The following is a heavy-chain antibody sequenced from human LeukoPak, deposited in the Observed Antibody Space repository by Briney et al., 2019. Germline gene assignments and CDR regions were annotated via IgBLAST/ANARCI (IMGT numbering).Heavy chain of an antibody. V-gene: IGHV4-4*07. CDR1: GGSISSYY. J-gene: IGHJ4*02. D-gene: IGHD3-22*01. CDR2: IYTSGST. Sequence: SETLSLTCTVSGGSISSYYWSWIRQPAGKGLEWIGRIYTSGSTNYNPSLKSRVTMSVDTSKNQFSLKLSSVTAADTAVYYCARGGYYYDSSGYYREGDYRGQGTLVTVSS. CDR3: ARGGYYYDSSGYYREGDY.